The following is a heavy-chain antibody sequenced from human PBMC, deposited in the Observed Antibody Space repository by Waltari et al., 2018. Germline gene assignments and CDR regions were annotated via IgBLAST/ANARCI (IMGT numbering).Heavy chain of an antibody. V-gene: IGHV3-13*01. J-gene: IGHJ6*02. D-gene: IGHD3-16*02. CDR3: ARGQYRKREYYYYGMDV. Sequence: EVQLVESGGGLVQPGGSLRLSCAASGFTFSSYDMHWVRQATGKGLEWVSAIGTAGDTYYPGSVKSRFTISRENAKNSLYLQMNSLRAGDTAVYYCARGQYRKREYYYYGMDVWGQGTTVTVSS. CDR1: GFTFSSYD. CDR2: IGTAGDT.